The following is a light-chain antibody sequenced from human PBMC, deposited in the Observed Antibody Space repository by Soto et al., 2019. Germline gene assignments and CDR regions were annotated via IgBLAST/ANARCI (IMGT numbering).Light chain of an antibody. CDR3: QQRSNLLT. CDR1: QSVSSY. Sequence: EIVLTQSPATLSLSPGERATLSCRASQSVSSYLAWYQQKPGQAPRLLIYDASNRATGIPARFSGSGSGTDFTLTISSVAPEDFAVYYCQQRSNLLTFGGGTKVEIK. J-gene: IGKJ4*01. CDR2: DAS. V-gene: IGKV3-11*01.